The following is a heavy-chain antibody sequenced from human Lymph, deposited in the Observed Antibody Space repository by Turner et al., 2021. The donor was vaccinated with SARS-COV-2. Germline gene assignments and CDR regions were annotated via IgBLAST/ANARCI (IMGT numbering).Heavy chain of an antibody. J-gene: IGHJ6*02. CDR1: GYTFTSYD. D-gene: IGHD1-26*01. Sequence: QVQLVQSGAEGKKPGASVTVSGKAPGYTFTSYDINWVRQATGQGLEWMGWMNPNSGNTGYAQKCQGRVTMTRNTSISTAYMELSSLRSEDTAVYYCARGRYSGGGMDVWGQGTTVTVSS. CDR2: MNPNSGNT. V-gene: IGHV1-8*02. CDR3: ARGRYSGGGMDV.